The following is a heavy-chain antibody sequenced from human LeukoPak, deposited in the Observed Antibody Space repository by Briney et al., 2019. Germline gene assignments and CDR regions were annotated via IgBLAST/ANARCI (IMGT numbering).Heavy chain of an antibody. D-gene: IGHD2-8*01. CDR3: AKDGVPSRYFGRNYFDY. CDR2: ISYDGSNK. CDR1: GFTFSRYG. J-gene: IGHJ4*02. Sequence: GGSLRLSCAASGFTFSRYGMHWVRQAPGKGLEWVAVISYDGSNKYYADSVKGRFTISRDNSKNTLYLQMNSLRADDTAVYYCAKDGVPSRYFGRNYFDYWGQGTLVTVSS. V-gene: IGHV3-30*18.